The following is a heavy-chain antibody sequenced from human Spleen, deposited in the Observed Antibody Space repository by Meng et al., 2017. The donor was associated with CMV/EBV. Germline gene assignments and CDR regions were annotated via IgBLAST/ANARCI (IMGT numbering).Heavy chain of an antibody. D-gene: IGHD6-13*01. CDR2: ISPGDSDS. V-gene: IGHV5-51*01. CDR3: ARQGPLGSVAAAYCDY. CDR1: GYSFTDYW. Sequence: KVSCKVSGYSFTDYWIGWVRQMPGKGLEWMGIISPGDSDSKYSPSFEGQVTISVYKSINTAYLQWSSLKASDTAMYYCARQGPLGSVAAAYCDYWGHGTLVTVSS. J-gene: IGHJ4*01.